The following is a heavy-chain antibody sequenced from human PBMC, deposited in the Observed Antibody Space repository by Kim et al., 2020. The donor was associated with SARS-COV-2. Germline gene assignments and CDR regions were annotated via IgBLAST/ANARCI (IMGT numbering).Heavy chain of an antibody. J-gene: IGHJ5*02. CDR3: AREWFWSGYYKGWFDP. CDR1: GYTFTSYY. V-gene: IGHV1-46*01. Sequence: ASVKVSCKASGYTFTSYYMHWVRQAPGQGLEWMGIINPSGGSTSYAQKFQGRVTMTRDTSTSTVYMELSSLRSEDTAVYYCAREWFWSGYYKGWFDPWGQGTLVTVSS. CDR2: INPSGGST. D-gene: IGHD3-3*01.